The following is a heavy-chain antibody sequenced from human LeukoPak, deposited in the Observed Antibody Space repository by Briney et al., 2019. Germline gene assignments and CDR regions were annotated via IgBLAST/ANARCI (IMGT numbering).Heavy chain of an antibody. CDR3: ARVHPGDCGSTSCYFDY. CDR1: GYTFTSYY. V-gene: IGHV1-46*01. CDR2: INPSGGST. D-gene: IGHD2-2*01. Sequence: ASVKVSCKASGYTFTSYYMHWVRQAPGQGLEWMGIINPSGGSTSYAQKFQGRVTMTRDTSTSTVYMELSSLRSEDTAVYYCARVHPGDCGSTSCYFDYWGQGTLVTVSS. J-gene: IGHJ4*02.